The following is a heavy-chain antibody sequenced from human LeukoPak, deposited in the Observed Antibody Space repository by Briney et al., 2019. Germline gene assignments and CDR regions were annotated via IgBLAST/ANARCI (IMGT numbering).Heavy chain of an antibody. J-gene: IGHJ4*02. CDR2: IYPGDSDT. CDR3: ARRAYCGGTSCYYFDY. D-gene: IGHD2-2*01. V-gene: IGHV5-51*01. CDR1: GYSFTSYW. Sequence: GESLKISCKGSGYSFTSYWIGWVRQMPGKGLEWMGIIYPGDSDTRYSPSFQGQVTISADESISTAYLQWSSLKASGTAMYYCARRAYCGGTSCYYFDYWGQGTLVTVSS.